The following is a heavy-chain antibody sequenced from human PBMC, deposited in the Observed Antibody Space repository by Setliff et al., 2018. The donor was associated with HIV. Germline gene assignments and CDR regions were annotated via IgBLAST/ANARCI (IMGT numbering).Heavy chain of an antibody. J-gene: IGHJ5*02. CDR2: IKQNGSEK. D-gene: IGHD3-22*01. CDR1: GFTFSNYW. CDR3: ARDIGRDYDTTEDWFDP. V-gene: IGHV3-7*03. Sequence: GESLKISCAASGFTFSNYWMSWVRQAPGKGLEWLANIKQNGSEKYYVDSVKGRFTISRDNAKNSLYLQMNSLRAEDTAVYYCARDIGRDYDTTEDWFDPWGQGTPVTVSS.